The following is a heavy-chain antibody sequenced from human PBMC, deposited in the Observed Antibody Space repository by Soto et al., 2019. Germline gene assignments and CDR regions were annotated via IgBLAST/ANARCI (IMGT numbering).Heavy chain of an antibody. V-gene: IGHV4-59*01. CDR1: GGSISSYY. J-gene: IGHJ4*02. D-gene: IGHD2-15*01. CDR3: ARNGGNAFDY. Sequence: KPSETLSLTCTVSGGSISSYYWSWIRQPPGKGLEWIGYIYYSGSTNYNPPLKSRVTISVDTSKNQFSLKLSSVTAADTAVYYCARNGGNAFDYRGQGTLVTVSS. CDR2: IYYSGST.